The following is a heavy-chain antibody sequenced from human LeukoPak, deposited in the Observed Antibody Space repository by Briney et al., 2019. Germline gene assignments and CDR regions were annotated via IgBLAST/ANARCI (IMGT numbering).Heavy chain of an antibody. J-gene: IGHJ6*02. Sequence: SETLSLTCAVYGGSFSGYYWSWIRQPPGKGLEWIGEINHSGSTNYNPSLKSRVTISVDTSKNQSSLKLSSVTAADTAVYYCARIDEDIVVVPAAMRKNYYYGMDVWGQGTTVTVSS. CDR2: INHSGST. D-gene: IGHD2-2*01. V-gene: IGHV4-34*01. CDR3: ARIDEDIVVVPAAMRKNYYYGMDV. CDR1: GGSFSGYY.